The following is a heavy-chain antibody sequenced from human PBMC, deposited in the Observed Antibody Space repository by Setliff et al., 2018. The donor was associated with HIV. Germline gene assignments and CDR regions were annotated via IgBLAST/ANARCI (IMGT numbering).Heavy chain of an antibody. Sequence: GESLRLSCVASGFNFEDYAMHWVRQGTGKGLAWVSLISWDDGSIFYSDSVKGRLIISRDNSKKSLFLQMNSLKTEDTAVYYCAKDMYRGSRSAAGTLDHWGQGTQVTVSS. CDR2: ISWDDGSI. CDR1: GFNFEDYA. J-gene: IGHJ4*02. CDR3: AKDMYRGSRSAAGTLDH. D-gene: IGHD6-13*01. V-gene: IGHV3-43D*03.